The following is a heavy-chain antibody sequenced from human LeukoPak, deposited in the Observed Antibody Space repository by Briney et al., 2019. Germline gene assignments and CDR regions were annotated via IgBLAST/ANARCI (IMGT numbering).Heavy chain of an antibody. CDR1: GGSINSSSFY. Sequence: SETLSLTCNVSGGSINSSSFYWGWIRQPPGKGLEWIGSIYHSGSTFYNPSLKSRVTISVDSSKNQFSLKLSSVTVADTAVYYCATLCSSTSCYAGPRVYGMDVWGQGTTVTVSS. CDR3: ATLCSSTSCYAGPRVYGMDV. D-gene: IGHD2-2*01. J-gene: IGHJ6*02. V-gene: IGHV4-39*01. CDR2: IYHSGST.